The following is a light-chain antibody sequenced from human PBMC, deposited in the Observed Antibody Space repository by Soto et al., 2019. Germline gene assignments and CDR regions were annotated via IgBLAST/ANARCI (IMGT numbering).Light chain of an antibody. CDR3: CSYAGPYWV. CDR2: EGS. V-gene: IGLV2-23*01. J-gene: IGLJ3*02. Sequence: QSALTQPASVSGSPGQSITISCTGTSSDVGSYNLVSWYQQHPGKAPKLMIYEGSKRPSGVSNRFSGSKSGNTASLTISGLQAEDEADYYCCSYAGPYWVFGGGTKLTVL. CDR1: SSDVGSYNL.